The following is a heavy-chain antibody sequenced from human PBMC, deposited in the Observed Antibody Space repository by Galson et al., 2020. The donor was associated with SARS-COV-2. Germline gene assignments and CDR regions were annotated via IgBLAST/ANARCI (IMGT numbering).Heavy chain of an antibody. CDR1: GYTFTSYY. J-gene: IGHJ6*02. CDR2: INPSGGST. D-gene: IGHD3-3*01. V-gene: IGHV1-46*03. Sequence: GESLKISCKASGYTFTSYYMHWVRQAPGQGLEWMGIINPSGGSTSYAQKFQGRVTMTRDTSTSTVYMELSSLRSEDTAVYYCAREDFGVVIMAPYYYGMDVWGQGTTVTVSS. CDR3: AREDFGVVIMAPYYYGMDV.